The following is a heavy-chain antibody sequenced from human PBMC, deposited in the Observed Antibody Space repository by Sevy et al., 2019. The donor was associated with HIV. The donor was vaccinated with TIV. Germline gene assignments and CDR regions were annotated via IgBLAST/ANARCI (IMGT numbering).Heavy chain of an antibody. CDR3: ARGAGIDCHCSSCHLDFDF. D-gene: IGHD2-2*01. Sequence: GGSLRLSCAASGFTFSNYAMNWVRQAPGKGLEWVSFISASSNYIYYADSLKGRFTNSRDNAKNSLYLQMNSLRAEDTAVYYCARGAGIDCHCSSCHLDFDFWGQGTLVTVSS. J-gene: IGHJ4*02. CDR2: ISASSNYI. V-gene: IGHV3-21*01. CDR1: GFTFSNYA.